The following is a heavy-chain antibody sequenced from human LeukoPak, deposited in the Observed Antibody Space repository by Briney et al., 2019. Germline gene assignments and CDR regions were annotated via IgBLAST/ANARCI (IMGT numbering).Heavy chain of an antibody. J-gene: IGHJ4*02. CDR1: GFTFSSYW. Sequence: GGSLRLSCAASGFTFSSYWMSWVRQAPGKGLEWVSAISGSGGSTYYADSVKGRFTISRDNSKNTLYLQMYSLRAEDTAVYYCAKGFASGWEPFDYWGQGTLVTVSS. CDR3: AKGFASGWEPFDY. V-gene: IGHV3-23*01. D-gene: IGHD1-26*01. CDR2: ISGSGGST.